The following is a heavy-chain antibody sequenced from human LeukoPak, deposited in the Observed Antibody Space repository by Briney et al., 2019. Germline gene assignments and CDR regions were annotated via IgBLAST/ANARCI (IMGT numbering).Heavy chain of an antibody. V-gene: IGHV3-48*01. Sequence: PGGSLRLSCAASGFTFSSYSMNWVRQAPGKGLEWVSYISCSSSTIYYADSVKGRFTISRDNAKNSLYLQMNSLRAEDTAVYYCARDPDYGSGSSPDYRGQGTLVTVSS. CDR2: ISCSSSTI. J-gene: IGHJ4*02. D-gene: IGHD3-10*01. CDR3: ARDPDYGSGSSPDY. CDR1: GFTFSSYS.